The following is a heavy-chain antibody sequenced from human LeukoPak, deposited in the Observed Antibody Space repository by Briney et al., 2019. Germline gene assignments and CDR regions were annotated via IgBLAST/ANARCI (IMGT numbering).Heavy chain of an antibody. J-gene: IGHJ3*02. V-gene: IGHV4-34*01. Sequence: SETLSLTCAVYGGSFSGYYWSWIRQPPGKGLEWIGEINHSGSTNYNPSLKSRVTISVDTSKNQFSLKLSSVTAADTAVYYCARGWSPPYYYDSSGYLASHDFDIWGQGTMVTVSS. D-gene: IGHD3-22*01. CDR2: INHSGST. CDR1: GGSFSGYY. CDR3: ARGWSPPYYYDSSGYLASHDFDI.